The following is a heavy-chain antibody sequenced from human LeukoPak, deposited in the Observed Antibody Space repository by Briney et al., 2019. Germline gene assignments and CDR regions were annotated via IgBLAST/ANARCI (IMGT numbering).Heavy chain of an antibody. Sequence: ASVKVSCKASGYTFTDYHIHWVRQAPGQGLEWLGWINPKNDGTKYARKFWGRFTLTEDTSSGTAYMELNRLTSDNTAVYFCARVLHDRSALGFFYYYMDVWGKGTTVIVSS. CDR1: GYTFTDYH. D-gene: IGHD3-22*01. CDR3: ARVLHDRSALGFFYYYMDV. J-gene: IGHJ6*03. V-gene: IGHV1-2*02. CDR2: INPKNDGT.